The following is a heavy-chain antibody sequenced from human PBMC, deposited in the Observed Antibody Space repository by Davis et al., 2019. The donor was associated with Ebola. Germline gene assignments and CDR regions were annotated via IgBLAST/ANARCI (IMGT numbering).Heavy chain of an antibody. CDR3: ASLIEVDTAMVAFDY. Sequence: GGSLRLSCAASGFTFSSYSMKWVRQAPGKGLEWVSSISSGSSYIYYADSVKGRFTLSRDNAKNALYLQMNSLRAEDTAVYYCASLIEVDTAMVAFDYWGQGALVTVSS. CDR2: ISSGSSYI. CDR1: GFTFSSYS. D-gene: IGHD5-18*01. V-gene: IGHV3-21*01. J-gene: IGHJ4*02.